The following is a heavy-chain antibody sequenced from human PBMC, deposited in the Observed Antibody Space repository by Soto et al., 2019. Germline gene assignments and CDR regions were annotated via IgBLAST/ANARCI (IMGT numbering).Heavy chain of an antibody. V-gene: IGHV3-23*01. CDR1: GFTFSSYA. CDR3: AKGRMAPTPVDY. J-gene: IGHJ4*02. D-gene: IGHD5-12*01. Sequence: EVQLLESGGGLVQPGGSLRLSCAASGFTFSSYAMSWVRQAPGKGLEWVSAISGSGGSTYYADSVKGRFTISRDNSKNTLYMQMTSLRAEDTAVYYCAKGRMAPTPVDYWGQGTLVTVSS. CDR2: ISGSGGST.